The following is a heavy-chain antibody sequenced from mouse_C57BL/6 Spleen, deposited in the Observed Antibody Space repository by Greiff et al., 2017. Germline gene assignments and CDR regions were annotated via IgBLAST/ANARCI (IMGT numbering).Heavy chain of an antibody. CDR2: IDPSDSET. Sequence: QVQLQQPGAELVRPGSSVKLSCKASGYTFTSYWMHWVKQRPIQGLEWIGNIDPSDSETHYNQKFKDKATLTVDKSSSTAYMQLSSLTSEDSAVYYWARSRTTVVYFDYWGQGTTLTVSS. CDR3: ARSRTTVVYFDY. V-gene: IGHV1-52*01. J-gene: IGHJ2*01. CDR1: GYTFTSYW. D-gene: IGHD1-1*01.